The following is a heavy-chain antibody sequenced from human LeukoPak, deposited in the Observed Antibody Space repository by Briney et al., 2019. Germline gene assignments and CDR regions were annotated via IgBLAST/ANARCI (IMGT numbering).Heavy chain of an antibody. CDR1: GFTFKSYD. CDR2: IKQDGSEK. Sequence: GGSLRLSCAASGFTFKSYDMHWVRQAPGKGLEWVANIKQDGSEKYYVDSVKGRFTISRDNAKNSLFLQMNSLRAEDTAVYYCARDGPGDHFDYWGQGTLVTVSS. J-gene: IGHJ4*02. D-gene: IGHD7-27*01. CDR3: ARDGPGDHFDY. V-gene: IGHV3-7*01.